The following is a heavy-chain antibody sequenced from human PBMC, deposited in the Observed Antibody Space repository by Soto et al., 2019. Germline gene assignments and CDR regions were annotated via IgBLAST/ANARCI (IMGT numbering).Heavy chain of an antibody. V-gene: IGHV1-24*01. J-gene: IGHJ4*02. D-gene: IGHD5-12*01. Sequence: GASVKVSCKVSGYTLTELSMHWVRQAPGKGLEWMGGFMPEVGEANYAQKFQGRVTITADKSTSTAYMELSSLRSEDTAVYYCARAHSTIPDYWGQGTLVTVSS. CDR1: GYTLTELS. CDR2: FMPEVGEA. CDR3: ARAHSTIPDY.